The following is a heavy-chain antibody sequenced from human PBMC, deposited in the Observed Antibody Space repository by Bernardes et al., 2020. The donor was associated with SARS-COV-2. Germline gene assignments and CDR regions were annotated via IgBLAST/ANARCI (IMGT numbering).Heavy chain of an antibody. CDR2: ISTYHGNT. D-gene: IGHD2-15*01. Sequence: ASVKVSCKASGYTFTSYSIIWVRQAPGQGLEWMGWISTYHGNTNYAQKLQGRVTVTTDTSTSTAYMELRSLRSDDTAVYYCARGRLGGDYWGQGTLVTVSS. J-gene: IGHJ4*02. CDR1: GYTFTSYS. V-gene: IGHV1-18*04. CDR3: ARGRLGGDY.